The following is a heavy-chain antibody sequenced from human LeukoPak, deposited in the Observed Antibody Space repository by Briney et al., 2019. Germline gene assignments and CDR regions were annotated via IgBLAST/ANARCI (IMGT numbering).Heavy chain of an antibody. CDR2: ISWNSGSI. CDR3: AKDSFSTAVGTEGFDY. CDR1: GFTFDDYA. J-gene: IGHJ4*02. Sequence: GGSLRLSCAASGFTFDDYAMPWVRQAPGEGLEWVSGISWNSGSIGYADSVKGRFTISRDNAKNSLYLQMNSLRAEDTALYYCAKDSFSTAVGTEGFDYWGQGTLVTVSS. D-gene: IGHD6-13*01. V-gene: IGHV3-9*01.